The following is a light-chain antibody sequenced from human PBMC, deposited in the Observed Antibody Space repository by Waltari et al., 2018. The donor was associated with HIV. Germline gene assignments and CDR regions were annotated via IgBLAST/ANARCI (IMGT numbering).Light chain of an antibody. J-gene: IGLJ2*01. V-gene: IGLV2-14*03. CDR3: SSYTSSSALYVV. Sequence: QSALTQPASVSGSPGQSITIACPGTSSDVGGYNYVSCYQQHPGKAPKLMIYDVSNRPSGVSNRFSGSKSGNTASLTISGLKAEDEADYYCSSYTSSSALYVVFGGGTKLTVL. CDR1: SSDVGGYNY. CDR2: DVS.